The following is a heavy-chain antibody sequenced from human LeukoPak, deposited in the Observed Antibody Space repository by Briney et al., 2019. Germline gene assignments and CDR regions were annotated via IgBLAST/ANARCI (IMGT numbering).Heavy chain of an antibody. V-gene: IGHV3-23*01. Sequence: GGSLRLSCTASGFTFGDYAMSWVRQAPGKGLEWVSAISPSGTDTYYADSVKGRFTISRDNSKNTLYLQMSSLRAEDSAVYYCAKRGGYETMAAFDYWGQGTLVTVSS. CDR1: GFTFGDYA. J-gene: IGHJ4*02. CDR3: AKRGGYETMAAFDY. CDR2: ISPSGTDT. D-gene: IGHD3-10*01.